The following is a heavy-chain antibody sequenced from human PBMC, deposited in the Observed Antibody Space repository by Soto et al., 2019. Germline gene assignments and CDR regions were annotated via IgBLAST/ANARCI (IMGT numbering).Heavy chain of an antibody. V-gene: IGHV4-39*07. CDR3: ARGYKVVTRIAYYNYNGMDV. Sequence: SESLSLTCTVSCGSISSGNFYSSWIRQTPGKGLEWIGEINHSGSTNYNPSLKSRLTISVDTSKNHFCLKLSSVTAADTAVYYCARGYKVVTRIAYYNYNGMDVWGQGTTVTVSS. CDR2: INHSGST. CDR1: CGSISSGNFY. D-gene: IGHD5-12*01. J-gene: IGHJ6*02.